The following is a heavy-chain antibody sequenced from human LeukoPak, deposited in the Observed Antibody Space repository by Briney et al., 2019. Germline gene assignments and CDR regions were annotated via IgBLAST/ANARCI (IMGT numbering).Heavy chain of an antibody. CDR2: ISSSSYI. J-gene: IGHJ4*02. D-gene: IGHD5-24*01. CDR1: GFTFSSYS. V-gene: IGHV3-21*01. Sequence: PGGSLRLSCAASGFTFSSYSMNWVRQAPGKGLEWVSSISSSSYIYYADSEKGRFTISRDNAKNSLYLQMNSLRAEDTAVYYCARDFGWLQSFGYFDYWGQGTLVTVSS. CDR3: ARDFGWLQSFGYFDY.